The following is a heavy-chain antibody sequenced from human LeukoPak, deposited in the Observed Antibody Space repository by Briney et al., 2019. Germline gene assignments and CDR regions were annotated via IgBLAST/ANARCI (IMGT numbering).Heavy chain of an antibody. V-gene: IGHV1-18*01. J-gene: IGHJ4*02. CDR3: ARLTTVTTYFDY. CDR2: ISGYNGNT. Sequence: ASVKVSCKASGYTFTTYGISWVRQAPGQGFEWMGWISGYNGNTNYAQKLQGRVTMTTDTSTSTAYMELRSLRSDDTAVYYCARLTTVTTYFDYWGQGTLVTVSS. CDR1: GYTFTTYG. D-gene: IGHD4-17*01.